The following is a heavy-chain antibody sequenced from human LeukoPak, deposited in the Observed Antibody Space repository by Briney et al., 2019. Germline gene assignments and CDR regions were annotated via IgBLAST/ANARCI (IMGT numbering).Heavy chain of an antibody. CDR3: ARDYSDYGHFDY. V-gene: IGHV4-59*01. J-gene: IGHJ4*02. D-gene: IGHD4-11*01. CDR2: IYHTGST. Sequence: PSETLSLTCTVSGGSISNDYWGWIRQPPGKGLEWIANIYHTGSTYYNPSLESRVTISVDTSKNQFSLKLNSVTAADTAVYYCARDYSDYGHFDYRGQGTLVTVSS. CDR1: GGSISNDY.